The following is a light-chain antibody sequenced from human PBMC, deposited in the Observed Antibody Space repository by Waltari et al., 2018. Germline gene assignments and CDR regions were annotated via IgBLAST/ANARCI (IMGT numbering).Light chain of an antibody. CDR1: GSAGGASDF. J-gene: IGLJ2*01. CDR3: SSQTLDGLVL. CDR2: DVT. Sequence: QSALTQPAPESGLPGQSIPISCSGVGSAGGASDFVSWHQHHPGKPPQVIIYDVTNRPSGVSDRFSASKSANTASLTISRLQPEDEADYYCSSQTLDGLVLFGGGTRLTVL. V-gene: IGLV2-14*03.